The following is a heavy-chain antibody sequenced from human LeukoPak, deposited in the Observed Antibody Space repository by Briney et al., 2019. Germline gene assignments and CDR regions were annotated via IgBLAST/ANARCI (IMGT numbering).Heavy chain of an antibody. CDR3: ASSGSGWYSFDY. V-gene: IGHV3-74*01. CDR1: GFTFSRYR. Sequence: GSLRLSCAASGFTFSRYRMHWVHQAPGKGLVWVSGLNSDGSTTNYADSVKGRFTISRDNAKNTLYLQMNSLRAEDTAVYYCASSGSGWYSFDYWGQGTQVTVSS. CDR2: LNSDGSTT. J-gene: IGHJ4*02. D-gene: IGHD6-19*01.